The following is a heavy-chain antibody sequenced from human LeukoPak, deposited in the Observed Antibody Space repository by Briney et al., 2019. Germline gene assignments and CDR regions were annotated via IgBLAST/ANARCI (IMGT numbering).Heavy chain of an antibody. J-gene: IGHJ4*02. Sequence: PGGSLRLASAASGFTFSNYGMARFRHGPGQGRKWFSTINIRGDETPYANSVKGRFTISRDNSKSTLALQMTSLRVDDTAVYYCERDPSEYEYNRGWYRDFWGQGSQVIVSS. V-gene: IGHV3-23*01. CDR1: GFTFSNYG. CDR3: ERDPSEYEYNRGWYRDF. D-gene: IGHD6-19*01. CDR2: INIRGDET.